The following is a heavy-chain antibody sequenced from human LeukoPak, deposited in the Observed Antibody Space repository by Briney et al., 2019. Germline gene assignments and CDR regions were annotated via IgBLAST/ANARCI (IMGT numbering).Heavy chain of an antibody. Sequence: GGSLTLSCAASGFSFSSYSLTWVRQAPGKGLEWVSSISSSSSYIYYVDSVKGRFTISRDNAKSSLYLQMNRLRAEDTAFYYCARGSSTVSGFDYWGQGTLVTVSS. CDR2: ISSSSSYI. V-gene: IGHV3-21*01. J-gene: IGHJ4*02. CDR1: GFSFSSYS. D-gene: IGHD3-10*01. CDR3: ARGSSTVSGFDY.